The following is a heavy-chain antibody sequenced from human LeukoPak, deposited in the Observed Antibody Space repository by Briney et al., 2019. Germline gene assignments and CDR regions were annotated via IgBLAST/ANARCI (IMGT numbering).Heavy chain of an antibody. J-gene: IGHJ1*01. D-gene: IGHD3-22*01. CDR1: GFTFSTYG. CDR3: IRLTYHYDSSGSMTEYFHH. V-gene: IGHV3-23*01. Sequence: GGSLRLSCAASGFTFSTYGVYWVRQAPGKGLEWASSNSGGSSYYADSVKGRFTISRDNSKNTLYLQMNSLKTEDTAVYYCIRLTYHYDSSGSMTEYFHHWGQGTLVTVSS. CDR2: NSGGSS.